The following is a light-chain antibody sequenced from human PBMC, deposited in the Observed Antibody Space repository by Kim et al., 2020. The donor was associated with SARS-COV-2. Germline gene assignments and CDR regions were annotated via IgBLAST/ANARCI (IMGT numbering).Light chain of an antibody. J-gene: IGLJ3*02. CDR1: SLRTYY. V-gene: IGLV3-19*01. CDR2: GKN. CDR3: NSRDSSGNHLV. Sequence: ALGQTVRITCQGDSLRTYYASWYQKKPGQAPVLVIYGKNNRPSGIPDRFSGSSSGNTASLTITGAQAEDEADYYCNSRDSSGNHLVFGGGTQLTVL.